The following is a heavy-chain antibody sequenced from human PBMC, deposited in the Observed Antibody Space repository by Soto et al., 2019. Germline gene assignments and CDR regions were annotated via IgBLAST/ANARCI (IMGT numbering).Heavy chain of an antibody. CDR2: ISAYNGNT. V-gene: IGHV1-18*04. CDR1: GYTFTSYG. Sequence: ASVKVSCKASGYTFTSYGISWVRQAPGQGLEWMGWISAYNGNTNYAQKLQGRVTMTTDTSTSTAYMELRSLRSDDTAVYYCATYPRPRIAADGTYSDYWGQGTLVTVSS. D-gene: IGHD6-13*01. J-gene: IGHJ4*02. CDR3: ATYPRPRIAADGTYSDY.